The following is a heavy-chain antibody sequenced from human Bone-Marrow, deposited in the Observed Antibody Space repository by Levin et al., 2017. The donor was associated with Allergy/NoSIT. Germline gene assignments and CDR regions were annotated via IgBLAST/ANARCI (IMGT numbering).Heavy chain of an antibody. CDR1: GGSISTSNYY. V-gene: IGHV4-39*01. CDR3: ARLEKDTTRLIHNRRRPPKERTDDFDY. CDR2: IYYSGRS. J-gene: IGHJ4*02. Sequence: TASETLSLTCSVSGGSISTSNYYWGWVRQPPGKGLQWIGSIYYSGRSYYEPSLKSRVSMSVDTSKNQFSLELKSMTAADTAVYFCARLEKDTTRLIHNRRRPPKERTDDFDYWGQGLKVTVSS. D-gene: IGHD1-14*01.